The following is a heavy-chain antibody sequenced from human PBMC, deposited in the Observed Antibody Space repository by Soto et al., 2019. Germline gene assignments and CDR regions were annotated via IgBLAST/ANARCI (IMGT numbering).Heavy chain of an antibody. CDR2: LDPADSFT. J-gene: IGHJ3*01. D-gene: IGHD2-8*01. V-gene: IGHV5-10-1*01. Sequence: GESLRSSCNVSGYSFTTFWISWVRQMPEKGLEWMGRLDPADSFTNYSPSFQGHVTISVDKSINTAYLQWSSLKASDTAIYYCARHFYANRNYLDALDVWGQGTMVTVSS. CDR3: ARHFYANRNYLDALDV. CDR1: GYSFTTFW.